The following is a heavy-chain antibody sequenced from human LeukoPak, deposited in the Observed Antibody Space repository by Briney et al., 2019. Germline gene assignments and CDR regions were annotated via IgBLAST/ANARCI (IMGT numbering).Heavy chain of an antibody. D-gene: IGHD6-19*01. CDR2: ISSSSSII. V-gene: IGHV3-48*02. J-gene: IGHJ5*02. CDR3: ARDQFAMAGRYNWLDP. CDR1: GFTFSSYS. Sequence: PGGSLRLSCAASGFTFSSYSMNWVRQAPGKGLEWISCISSSSSIIYYADSVKGRFTISRDNAKNLLYLQMNSLRDEDTAVYYCARDQFAMAGRYNWLDPWGRGSLVTVSS.